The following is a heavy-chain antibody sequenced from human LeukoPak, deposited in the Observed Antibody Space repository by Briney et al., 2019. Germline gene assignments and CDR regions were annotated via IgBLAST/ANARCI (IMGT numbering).Heavy chain of an antibody. CDR3: ASGDSSSWYPIIYFDY. D-gene: IGHD6-13*01. CDR1: GYTLTELS. CDR2: FDPEDGET. J-gene: IGHJ4*02. Sequence: GASVKVSCKVSGYTLTELSMHWVRQAPGKGLEWMGGFDPEDGETIYAQKFQGRVTMTEDTSTDTAYMELSSLRSDDTAVYYCASGDSSSWYPIIYFDYWGQGTLVTVSS. V-gene: IGHV1-24*01.